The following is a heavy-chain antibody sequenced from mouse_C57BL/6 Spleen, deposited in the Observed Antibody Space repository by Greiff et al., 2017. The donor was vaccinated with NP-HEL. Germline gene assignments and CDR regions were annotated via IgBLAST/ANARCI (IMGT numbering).Heavy chain of an antibody. J-gene: IGHJ3*01. D-gene: IGHD4-1*02. CDR3: ARHEDQLGRFAY. V-gene: IGHV1-62-2*01. CDR1: GYTFTEYT. Sequence: QVHVKQSGAELVKPGASVKLSCKASGYTFTEYTIHWVKQRSGQGLEWIGWFYPGSGSIKYNEKFKDKATLTADKSSSTVYMELSRLTSEDSAVYFCARHEDQLGRFAYWGQGTLVTVSA. CDR2: FYPGSGSI.